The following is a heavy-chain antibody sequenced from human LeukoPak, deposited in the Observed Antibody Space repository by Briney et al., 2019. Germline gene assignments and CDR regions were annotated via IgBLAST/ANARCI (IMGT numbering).Heavy chain of an antibody. CDR2: IYYTGSS. CDR3: ARPLNTVHDAFDV. CDR1: GGSVRSGGYY. J-gene: IGHJ3*01. V-gene: IGHV4-31*03. D-gene: IGHD4-11*01. Sequence: PSQTLSLTCTVSGGSVRSGGYYWVWIRQRPGKGLEWIGYIYYTGSSSYNPSLRSRLTIAVDTSKNQFSLKLSSVTAADTAVYYCARPLNTVHDAFDVWAKGQWSPSLQ.